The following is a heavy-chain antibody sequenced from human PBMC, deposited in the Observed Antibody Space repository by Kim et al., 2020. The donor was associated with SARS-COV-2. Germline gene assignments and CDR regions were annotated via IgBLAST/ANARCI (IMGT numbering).Heavy chain of an antibody. Sequence: ASVKVSCKASGYTFTSYGISWVRQAPGQGLEWMGWISAYNGNTNYAQKLQGRVTMTTDTSTSTAYMELRSLRSDDTAVYYCASDCSSTSCYAAVYYYGMDVWGQGTTVTVSS. D-gene: IGHD2-2*01. CDR3: ASDCSSTSCYAAVYYYGMDV. CDR1: GYTFTSYG. V-gene: IGHV1-18*04. CDR2: ISAYNGNT. J-gene: IGHJ6*02.